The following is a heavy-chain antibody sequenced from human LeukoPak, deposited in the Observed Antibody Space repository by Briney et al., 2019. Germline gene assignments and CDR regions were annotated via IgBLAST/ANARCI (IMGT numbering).Heavy chain of an antibody. D-gene: IGHD2-8*01. CDR3: ARDQDIVLMVYAIRSIWFDP. Sequence: ASVKVSCKASGYTFTSYGISWVRQAPGQGLEWMGWISAYNGNTNYAQKLQGRVTMTTDTSTSTAYMELRSLRSDDTAVYYCARDQDIVLMVYAIRSIWFDPWGQGTLVTVSS. V-gene: IGHV1-18*01. CDR2: ISAYNGNT. CDR1: GYTFTSYG. J-gene: IGHJ5*02.